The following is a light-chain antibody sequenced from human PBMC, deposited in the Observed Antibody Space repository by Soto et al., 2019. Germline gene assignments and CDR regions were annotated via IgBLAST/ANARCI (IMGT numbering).Light chain of an antibody. J-gene: IGKJ5*01. Sequence: MHLPPSPSSLSASVGDRVTMTCRASQGISSYLAWYQQKPGKAPKLLIYAASTLQSGVPSRFSGSGSGTDFTLTISSLQPEDFATYYCQQLNSYPITLGQGTRLEI. CDR3: QQLNSYPIT. CDR1: QGISSY. CDR2: AAS. V-gene: IGKV1-9*01.